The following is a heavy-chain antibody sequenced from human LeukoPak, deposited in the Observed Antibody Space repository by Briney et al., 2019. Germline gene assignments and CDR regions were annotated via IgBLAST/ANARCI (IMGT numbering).Heavy chain of an antibody. CDR2: IYYSGST. Sequence: PSETLSLTCTVSGGSISSYYWSWIRQPPGKGLEWIGYIYYSGSTNYNPSLKSRVTISVDTSKNQFSLKLSSVTAAGTAVYYCARDIAVAGHSDAFDIWGQGTMVTVSS. D-gene: IGHD6-19*01. J-gene: IGHJ3*02. CDR1: GGSISSYY. CDR3: ARDIAVAGHSDAFDI. V-gene: IGHV4-59*01.